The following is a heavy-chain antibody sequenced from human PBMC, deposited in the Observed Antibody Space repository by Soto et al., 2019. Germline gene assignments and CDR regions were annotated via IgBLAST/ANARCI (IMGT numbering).Heavy chain of an antibody. J-gene: IGHJ4*02. CDR3: ATTRYYYDTSGYYY. CDR2: ISSSSSYI. CDR1: GFTFSSYI. Sequence: GGSLRLSCAASGFTFSSYIMNWVRQAPGKGLEWVSSISSSSSYIYYADSVKGRFTIPRDNAKNSLYLQMNSLRAEDTAVYYCATTRYYYDTSGYYYWGQGSLVPVSS. V-gene: IGHV3-21*01. D-gene: IGHD3-22*01.